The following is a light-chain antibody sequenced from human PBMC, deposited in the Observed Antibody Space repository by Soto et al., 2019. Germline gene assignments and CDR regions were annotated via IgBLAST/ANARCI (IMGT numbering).Light chain of an antibody. J-gene: IGKJ3*01. CDR3: QQYGVSPFP. V-gene: IGKV3-20*01. Sequence: EIVLTQSPGTLSLSPGERATLSCRASQSVSVNYLAWYQQKGGQAPRLLIYAASTRATGVPDRFSGTGSGTDFALTISRLETDDSAVYDCQQYGVSPFPFGPGTKVDIQ. CDR1: QSVSVNY. CDR2: AAS.